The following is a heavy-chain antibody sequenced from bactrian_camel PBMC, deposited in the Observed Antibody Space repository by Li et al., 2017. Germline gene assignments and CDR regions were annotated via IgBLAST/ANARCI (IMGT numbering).Heavy chain of an antibody. D-gene: IGHD3*01. J-gene: IGHJ4*01. CDR1: GHSRVSNC. Sequence: QLVESGGGSVQAGGSLRLSCVVSGHSRVSNCVGWYRLPPGRAPAEREGIAAIRRSGGETWYAGSVKGRFSISTDTAKNTVFLQMNSLKPSDTATYICAAARCEGSIDFDYDYWGQGTQVTVS. CDR2: IRRSGGET. V-gene: IGHV3-3*01. CDR3: AAARCEGSIDFDYDY.